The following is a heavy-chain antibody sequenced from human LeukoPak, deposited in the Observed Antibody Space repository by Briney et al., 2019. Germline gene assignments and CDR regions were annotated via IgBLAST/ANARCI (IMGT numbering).Heavy chain of an antibody. V-gene: IGHV1-69*06. Sequence: GASVKVSCKASGCTFSSYAISWVRQAHGQGLEWMGGIIPIFGTANYAQKFQGRVTITADKSTSTAYMELRSLRSDDTAVYYCARDEILLWFGESLRASGFDPWGQGTLVTVSS. J-gene: IGHJ5*02. CDR1: GCTFSSYA. CDR2: IIPIFGTA. D-gene: IGHD3-10*01. CDR3: ARDEILLWFGESLRASGFDP.